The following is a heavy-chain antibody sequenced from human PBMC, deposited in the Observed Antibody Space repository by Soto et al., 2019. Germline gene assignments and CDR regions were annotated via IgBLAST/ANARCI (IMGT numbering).Heavy chain of an antibody. J-gene: IGHJ5*02. CDR1: GYTFTSSG. CDR2: ISAHTGSS. V-gene: IGHV1-18*01. CDR3: ARGKVGTRPGWFDP. Sequence: ASVKVSCKASGYTFTSSGMSWVRQAPGQGLEWMGWISAHTGSSEYAQRFQGRVTMTTGRSTSTAYMELSSLRSEDTAVYYCARGKVGTRPGWFDPWGQGTLVTVSS. D-gene: IGHD1-1*01.